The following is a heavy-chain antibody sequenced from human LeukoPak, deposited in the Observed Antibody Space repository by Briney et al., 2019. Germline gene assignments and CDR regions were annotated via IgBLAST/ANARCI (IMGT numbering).Heavy chain of an antibody. V-gene: IGHV3-48*02. Sequence: PGGSLRLSCAASGVTFSGDSMNWGRQAAGKGLEWLSYISSTSSTIYYADSVKGRFTISRDNAKNSLFLQMNSLRDEDTAVYYCARGGYASGSYPPWGQGTLVTVSS. CDR3: ARGGYASGSYPP. J-gene: IGHJ5*02. CDR1: GVTFSGDS. CDR2: ISSTSSTI. D-gene: IGHD3-10*01.